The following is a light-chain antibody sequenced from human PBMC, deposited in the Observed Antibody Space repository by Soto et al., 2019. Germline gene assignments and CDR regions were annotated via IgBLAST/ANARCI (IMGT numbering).Light chain of an antibody. V-gene: IGLV2-11*01. CDR3: CSYAGSRTVV. CDR2: DVS. J-gene: IGLJ2*01. CDR1: TSDIGGYNY. Sequence: QSALTQPRSVSGSPGQSVTISCTGTTSDIGGYNYVSWYQHHPHKAPKLMIYDVSQRPSGVPDRFSGFKSGNTASLTISGLQAEDEADYYCCSYAGSRTVVFGGGTKLTVL.